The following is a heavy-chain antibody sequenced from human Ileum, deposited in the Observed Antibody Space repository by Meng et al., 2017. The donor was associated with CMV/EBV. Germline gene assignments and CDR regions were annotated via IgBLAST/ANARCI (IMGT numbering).Heavy chain of an antibody. CDR3: ARQVRDAYNPLDY. CDR2: IYHIGST. J-gene: IGHJ4*02. Sequence: SETLSPTCTVSGGSVSSGSHYWSWIRQPPGKGLEFIGYIYHIGSTTYNTSLKSRVTISVDTSKNQFSLRLTSVTAADTAVYYCARQVRDAYNPLDYWGQGRLVTVSS. CDR1: GGSVSSGSHY. V-gene: IGHV4-61*01. D-gene: IGHD5-24*01.